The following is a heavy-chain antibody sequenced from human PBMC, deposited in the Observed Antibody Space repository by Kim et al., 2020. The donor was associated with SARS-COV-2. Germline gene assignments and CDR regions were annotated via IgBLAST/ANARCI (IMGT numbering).Heavy chain of an antibody. D-gene: IGHD3-22*01. CDR2: IIPIFGTA. V-gene: IGHV1-69*13. CDR3: ARGPYYYDSSGYYSHWYFDL. CDR1: GGTFSSYA. J-gene: IGHJ2*01. Sequence: SVKVSCKASGGTFSSYAISWVRQAPGQGLEWMGGIIPIFGTANYAQKFQGRVTIPADESTSTAYMELSRRGSEDTAVYYCARGPYYYDSSGYYSHWYFDLWGRGTLVTISS.